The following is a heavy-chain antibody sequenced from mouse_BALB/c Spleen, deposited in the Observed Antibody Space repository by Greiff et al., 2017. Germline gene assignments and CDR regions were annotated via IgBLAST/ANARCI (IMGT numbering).Heavy chain of an antibody. CDR3: ARSRRLVTTANYFDY. V-gene: IGHV5-17*02. CDR2: ISSGSSTI. J-gene: IGHJ2*01. Sequence: EVQGVESGGGLVQPGGSRKLSCAASGFTFSSFGMHWVRQAPEKGLEWVAYISSGSSTIYYADTVKGRFTISRDNPKNTLFLQMTSLRSEDTAMYYCARSRRLVTTANYFDYWGQGTTLTVSS. CDR1: GFTFSSFG. D-gene: IGHD1-2*01.